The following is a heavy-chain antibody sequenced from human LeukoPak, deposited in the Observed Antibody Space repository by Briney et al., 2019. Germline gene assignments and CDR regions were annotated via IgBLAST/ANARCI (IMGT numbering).Heavy chain of an antibody. CDR2: IIPIFGTA. Sequence: GASVKVSCKASGGTFSSYAISWVRKAPGQGLEWMGGIIPIFGTANYAQKFQGRVTITADESTSTAYMELSSLRSEDTAVYYCARGHPPSYYDFWSGYYLPDFDYWGQGTLVTVSS. D-gene: IGHD3-3*01. CDR3: ARGHPPSYYDFWSGYYLPDFDY. CDR1: GGTFSSYA. J-gene: IGHJ4*02. V-gene: IGHV1-69*13.